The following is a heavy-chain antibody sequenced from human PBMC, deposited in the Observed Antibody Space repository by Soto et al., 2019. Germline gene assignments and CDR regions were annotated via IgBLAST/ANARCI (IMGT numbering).Heavy chain of an antibody. Sequence: QITLKESGPTLVKPTQTLTLTCTFSGFSLTSSEMGVGWIRQPPGKALEWLALIYWDDDKRYSPSLRSRLAITGDTSKNEVVLTMTYMDPTDTATYFCARRGRWNHLDYWGQGTLVTVSS. V-gene: IGHV2-5*02. CDR1: GFSLTSSEMG. CDR3: ARRGRWNHLDY. D-gene: IGHD1-1*01. CDR2: IYWDDDK. J-gene: IGHJ4*01.